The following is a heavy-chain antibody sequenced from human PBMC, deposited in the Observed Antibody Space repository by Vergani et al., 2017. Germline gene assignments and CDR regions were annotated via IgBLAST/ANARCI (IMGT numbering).Heavy chain of an antibody. CDR1: GFTFSSYG. CDR2: IQCDGSNK. J-gene: IGHJ6*02. D-gene: IGHD2-15*01. V-gene: IGHV3-30*02. CDR3: AKDLGEVAGPYYYYGMDV. Sequence: QVQLVESGGGLVQRGGSLRLSCAASGFTFSSYGMRWVRQAPGKGLEWVAVIQCDGSNKYYADSVKGRFTISRDNSKNTLYLQMNGLSAEDTAVYYCAKDLGEVAGPYYYYGMDVWGQGTTVTVS.